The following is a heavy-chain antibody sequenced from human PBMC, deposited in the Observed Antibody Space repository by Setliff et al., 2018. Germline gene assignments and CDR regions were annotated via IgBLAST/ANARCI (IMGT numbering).Heavy chain of an antibody. CDR1: GYSISSGHF. CDR3: ARTHCTTTSCFYFHY. D-gene: IGHD2-2*01. Sequence: KPSETLSLTCGVSGYSISSGHFWGWIRQPPGKGLEWIGNIFHSVSTSYSPSLKSRLSISADTSKNQFSLKLTSVTAADTAVYYCARTHCTTTSCFYFHYWGQGTVVTVSS. V-gene: IGHV4-38-2*01. CDR2: IFHSVST. J-gene: IGHJ4*02.